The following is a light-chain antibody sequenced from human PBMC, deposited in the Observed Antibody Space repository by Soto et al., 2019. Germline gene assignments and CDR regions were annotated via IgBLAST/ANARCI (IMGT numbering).Light chain of an antibody. CDR3: QTWGTGILV. Sequence: QLVLTQSPSASASLGASVRLTCTLSSGHSSYAIAWLQQQPEKGPRYLMKLNNDGSHSKGDGIPDRFSGSSSGAERYLTISSLQSEDEADYYCQTWGTGILVFGGGTKLTVL. CDR2: LNNDGSH. V-gene: IGLV4-69*01. CDR1: SGHSSYA. J-gene: IGLJ3*02.